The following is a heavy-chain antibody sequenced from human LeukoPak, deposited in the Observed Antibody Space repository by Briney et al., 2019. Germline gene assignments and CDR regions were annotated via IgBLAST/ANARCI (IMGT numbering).Heavy chain of an antibody. D-gene: IGHD3-3*01. J-gene: IGHJ4*02. CDR2: IYHTGST. CDR3: ARNSDFSFGY. V-gene: IGHV4-30-4*01. CDR1: GGSISSGDYY. Sequence: SQTLSLTCTVSGGSISSGDYYWSWIRQPPGKGLEWIGYIYHTGSTYYNSSLESRATISLDTSKNQFSLKLSSLTAADTAVYYCARNSDFSFGYWGQGTLVTVSS.